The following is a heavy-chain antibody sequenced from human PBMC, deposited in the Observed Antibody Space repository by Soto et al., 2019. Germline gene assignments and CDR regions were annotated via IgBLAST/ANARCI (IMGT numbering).Heavy chain of an antibody. V-gene: IGHV3-30*18. J-gene: IGHJ6*02. CDR2: ISYDGSNK. CDR1: GFTFSSYG. Sequence: GGSLKLSCAASGFTFSSYGMHWVRQAPGKGLEWVAVISYDGSNKYYADSVKGRFTISRDNSKNTLYLQMNSLRAEDTVVYYCAKEGAVGGYYYYGMDVWGQGTTVTVSS. CDR3: AKEGAVGGYYYYGMDV. D-gene: IGHD6-19*01.